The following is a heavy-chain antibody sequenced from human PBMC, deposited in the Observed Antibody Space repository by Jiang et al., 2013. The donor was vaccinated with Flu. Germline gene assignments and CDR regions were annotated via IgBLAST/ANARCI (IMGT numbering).Heavy chain of an antibody. V-gene: IGHV3-30*18. CDR2: ISYDGSNK. D-gene: IGHD1-7*01. CDR3: AKILLSGTTFDYYYGMDV. Sequence: RSLRLSCAASGFTFSSYGMHWVRQAPGKGLEWVAVISYDGSNKYYADSVKGRFTISRDNSKNTLYLQMNSLRAEDTAVYYCAKILLSGTTFDYYYGMDVWGQGTTVTVSS. J-gene: IGHJ6*02. CDR1: GFTFSSYG.